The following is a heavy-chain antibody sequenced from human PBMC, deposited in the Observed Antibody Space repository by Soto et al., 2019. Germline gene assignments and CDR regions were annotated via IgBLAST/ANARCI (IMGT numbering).Heavy chain of an antibody. CDR1: GYTFTGYS. D-gene: IGHD3-22*01. Sequence: ASVKVSCKASGYTFTGYSIHWVRQAPGQGLEWMGWINPNSGGTNYAQKFQGRVTMTRDTSISTAYMELSSLRSDDTAVYYCARGRKGIVGFITTDTWFDHWGQGSMVTVSS. J-gene: IGHJ5*02. CDR3: ARGRKGIVGFITTDTWFDH. V-gene: IGHV1-2*02. CDR2: INPNSGGT.